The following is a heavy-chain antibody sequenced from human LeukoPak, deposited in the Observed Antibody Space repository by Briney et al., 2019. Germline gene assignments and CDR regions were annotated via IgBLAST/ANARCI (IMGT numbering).Heavy chain of an antibody. Sequence: ASVKVSCKASGGTFSSYAISWVRQAPGQGLEWMGWINPNSGGTNYAQKFQGRVTMTRDTSISTAYMELSRLRSDDTAVYYCARVVSIAAAGTRKINWFDPWGQGTLVTVSS. J-gene: IGHJ5*02. D-gene: IGHD6-13*01. CDR2: INPNSGGT. CDR3: ARVVSIAAAGTRKINWFDP. CDR1: GGTFSSYA. V-gene: IGHV1-2*02.